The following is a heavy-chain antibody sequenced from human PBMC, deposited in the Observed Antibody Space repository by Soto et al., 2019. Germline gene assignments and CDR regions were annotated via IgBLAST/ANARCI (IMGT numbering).Heavy chain of an antibody. Sequence: SVKVSCKASGGTFSSYAISWVRQAPGQGLEWMGGIIPIFGTANYAQKFQGRVTITADESTSTAYMELSSLRSEDTAVCYCARGAFGMDTTGDVAWGQGTLVTVSS. J-gene: IGHJ5*02. D-gene: IGHD5-18*01. CDR2: IIPIFGTA. CDR1: GGTFSSYA. CDR3: ARGAFGMDTTGDVA. V-gene: IGHV1-69*13.